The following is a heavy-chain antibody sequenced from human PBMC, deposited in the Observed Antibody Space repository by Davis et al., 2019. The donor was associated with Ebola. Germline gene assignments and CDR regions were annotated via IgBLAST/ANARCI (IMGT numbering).Heavy chain of an antibody. CDR1: GDSINNGDYY. V-gene: IGHV4-30-4*08. CDR2: IYYNGQT. CDR3: ARLWISYSYFDY. Sequence: LRLSCTVSGDSINNGDYYWTWIRQPPGKGLEWIGHIYYNGQTSYRSSLKRRIAMSLDMSKNQFSLKLNSLTATDTAVYYCARLWISYSYFDYWGQGTLVPVSS. J-gene: IGHJ4*02. D-gene: IGHD2-8*01.